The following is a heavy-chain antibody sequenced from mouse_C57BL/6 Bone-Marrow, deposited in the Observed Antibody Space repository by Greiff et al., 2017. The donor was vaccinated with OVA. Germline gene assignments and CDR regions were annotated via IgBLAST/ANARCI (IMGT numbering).Heavy chain of an antibody. CDR3: TRGPSGVDD. D-gene: IGHD4-1*01. Sequence: EVQLVESGEGLVKPGGSLKLSCAASGFTFSSYAMSWVRQTPEKRLEWVAYISSGGDYIYYADTVKGRFTISRDNSRNTLYLHMSSLKSEDTAMYYCTRGPSGVDDWGQGTTLTVSS. CDR1: GFTFSSYA. V-gene: IGHV5-9-1*02. CDR2: ISSGGDYI. J-gene: IGHJ2*01.